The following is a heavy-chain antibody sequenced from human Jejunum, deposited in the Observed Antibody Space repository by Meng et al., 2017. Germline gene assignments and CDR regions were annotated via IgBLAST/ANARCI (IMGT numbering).Heavy chain of an antibody. V-gene: IGHV3-23*01. CDR3: AGDEGDLPDS. Sequence: GGSLRLSCAASGFSFSNYAMTWVRQAPGKGLEWVSGISGGGTNTYYADSVKGRFIISRDNSKNTLSLQMTSLRAEDTGVYYCAGDEGDLPDSWGQGTLVTVSS. J-gene: IGHJ5*01. CDR2: ISGGGTNT. D-gene: IGHD3-16*01. CDR1: GFSFSNYA.